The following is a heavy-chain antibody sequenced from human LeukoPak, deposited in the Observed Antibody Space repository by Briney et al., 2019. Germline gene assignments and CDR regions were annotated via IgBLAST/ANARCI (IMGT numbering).Heavy chain of an antibody. CDR3: AKVAGTTPKLMYYFDY. CDR1: GFTFDDCA. Sequence: GGSLRLSCAASGFTFDDCAMHWVRQAPGKGLEWVSGISWNSGSIGYANSVKGRFTISRDNAKNSLYLQMNSLRAEDTALYYCAKVAGTTPKLMYYFDYWGQGTLVTVSS. D-gene: IGHD1-7*01. CDR2: ISWNSGSI. V-gene: IGHV3-9*01. J-gene: IGHJ4*02.